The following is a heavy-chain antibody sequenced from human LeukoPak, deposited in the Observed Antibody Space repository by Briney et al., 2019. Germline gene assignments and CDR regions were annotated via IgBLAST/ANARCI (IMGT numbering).Heavy chain of an antibody. CDR3: ARRGVYGSGAFYLDY. CDR2: ISSSSSYI. Sequence: GGSLRLSCAASGFTFSTYSMNWVRQTPGRGLEWVSSISSSSSYIYYADSVKGRFTISRDNAKNSLYLQMNSLRAEDTAVYYCARRGVYGSGAFYLDYWGQGTLVTVSS. D-gene: IGHD3-10*01. V-gene: IGHV3-21*01. CDR1: GFTFSTYS. J-gene: IGHJ4*02.